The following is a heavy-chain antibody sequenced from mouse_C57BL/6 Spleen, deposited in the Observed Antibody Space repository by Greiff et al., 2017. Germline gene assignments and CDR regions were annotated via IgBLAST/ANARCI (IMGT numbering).Heavy chain of an antibody. V-gene: IGHV1-82*01. CDR3: ARGKLGTPFDY. CDR1: GYAFSSSW. J-gene: IGHJ2*01. CDR2: IYPGDGDT. Sequence: VKLQQSGPELVKPGASVKISCKASGYAFSSSWMNWVKQRPGKGLEWIGRIYPGDGDTNYNGKFKGKATLTADKSSSTAYMQLSSLTSEDSAVYFCARGKLGTPFDYWGQGTTLTVSS. D-gene: IGHD4-1*01.